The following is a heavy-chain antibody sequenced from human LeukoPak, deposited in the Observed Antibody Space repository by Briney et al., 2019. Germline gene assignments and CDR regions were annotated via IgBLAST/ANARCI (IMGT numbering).Heavy chain of an antibody. D-gene: IGHD5-12*01. CDR2: IIPILGIA. J-gene: IGHJ4*02. V-gene: IGHV1-69*04. Sequence: SVKVSCKASGGTFSSYAISWVRQAPGQGVERTGRIIPILGIANYAQKFQGRVTITADKSTSTAYMELSSLRSEDTAVYYCARAGYSGYDLGYWGQGTLVTVSS. CDR1: GGTFSSYA. CDR3: ARAGYSGYDLGY.